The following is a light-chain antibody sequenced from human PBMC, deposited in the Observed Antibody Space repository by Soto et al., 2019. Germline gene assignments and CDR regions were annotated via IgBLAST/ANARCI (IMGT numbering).Light chain of an antibody. CDR1: QSVTSSY. CDR3: QQYGGSPFT. V-gene: IGKV3-20*01. J-gene: IGKJ3*01. CDR2: GAS. Sequence: EIVLTQSPGTLSLSPGERATLSCRASQSVTSSYLAWYLQKPGQAHRLLIYGASSRATGIPDRFSGSGSGTDFTLPISRLEPEDFAVYYCQQYGGSPFTFGPGTKVDIK.